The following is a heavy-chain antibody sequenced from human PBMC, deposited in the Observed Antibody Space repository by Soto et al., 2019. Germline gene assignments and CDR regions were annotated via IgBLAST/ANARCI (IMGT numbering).Heavy chain of an antibody. CDR1: GSSLTNYV. CDR3: ARDRGVAPPVAGNTHYYYYMDV. V-gene: IGHV1-18*01. J-gene: IGHJ6*03. CDR2: IGAFNGNT. D-gene: IGHD6-19*01. Sequence: QDQLVQSGAEVRRPGASVRVSVRPFGSSLTNYVATWLRQAPGQGLEWMGWIGAFNGNTHYAQNLQGRVTMTTDASTSTAYMELRSLRSDDTAVYYCARDRGVAPPVAGNTHYYYYMDVWGKGTTVTVSS.